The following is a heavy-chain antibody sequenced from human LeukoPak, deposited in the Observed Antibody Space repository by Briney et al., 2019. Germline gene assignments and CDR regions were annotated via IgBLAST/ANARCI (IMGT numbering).Heavy chain of an antibody. D-gene: IGHD3-22*01. J-gene: IGHJ4*02. CDR2: INLEGTEK. V-gene: IGHV3-7*01. Sequence: GGSLRLSCAASGFTFSVYWMNWVRQAPGKGLEWVANINLEGTEKSHVDSVKGRFTVSRDNAKNSVYLQMNSLRVEDTAVYYCARDPAKRYYDSSGYYSYWGQGTLVTVSS. CDR3: ARDPAKRYYDSSGYYSY. CDR1: GFTFSVYW.